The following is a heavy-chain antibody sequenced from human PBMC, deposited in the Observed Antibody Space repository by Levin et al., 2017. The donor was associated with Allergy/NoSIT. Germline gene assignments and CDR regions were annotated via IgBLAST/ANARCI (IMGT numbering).Heavy chain of an antibody. Sequence: SVKVSCKASGGTFSSYAISWVRQAPGQGLEWMGGIIPIFGTANYAQKFQGRVTITADESTSTAYMELSSLRSEDTAVYYCARETVVVTAIAAFDIWGQGTMVTVSS. CDR2: IIPIFGTA. D-gene: IGHD2-21*02. V-gene: IGHV1-69*13. CDR3: ARETVVVTAIAAFDI. J-gene: IGHJ3*02. CDR1: GGTFSSYA.